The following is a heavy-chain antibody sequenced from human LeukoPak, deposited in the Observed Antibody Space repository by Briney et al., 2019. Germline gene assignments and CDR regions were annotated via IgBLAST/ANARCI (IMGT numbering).Heavy chain of an antibody. J-gene: IGHJ4*02. V-gene: IGHV4-34*01. CDR3: ARAPPAWVWQQLVGYYFDY. CDR2: INHSGST. D-gene: IGHD6-13*01. Sequence: SETLSLTCAVYGGSFSGYYWSWIRQPPGKGLEWIGEINHSGSTNYNPSLKSRVTISVDTSKNQFSLKLSSVTAADTAVYYCARAPPAWVWQQLVGYYFDYWGQGTLVTVSS. CDR1: GGSFSGYY.